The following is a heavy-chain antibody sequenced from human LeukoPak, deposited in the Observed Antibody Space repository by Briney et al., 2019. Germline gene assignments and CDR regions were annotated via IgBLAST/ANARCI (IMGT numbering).Heavy chain of an antibody. CDR1: GFTFSNYN. D-gene: IGHD3-3*01. V-gene: IGHV3-48*01. Sequence: GGSLRLSCAASGFTFSNYNINWVRQAPGKGLEWVSYISSSSSTIYYADSVKGRFTISRDNAKNSLYLQMNSLRAEDTAVYYCARIRFLEWLQTGYMDVWGKGTTVTVSS. J-gene: IGHJ6*03. CDR2: ISSSSSTI. CDR3: ARIRFLEWLQTGYMDV.